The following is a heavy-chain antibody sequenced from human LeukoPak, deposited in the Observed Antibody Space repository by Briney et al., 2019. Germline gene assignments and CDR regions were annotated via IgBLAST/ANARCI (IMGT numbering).Heavy chain of an antibody. Sequence: GGSLRLSCAASGFTFSSYAMSWVRQVPGKGLEWVSAISGSGGSTYYADSVKGRFTISRDNSKNTVYLQMNRLRGDDTAVYYCANEIRPNDYWGQGTLVTVSS. CDR1: GFTFSSYA. J-gene: IGHJ4*02. CDR2: ISGSGGST. CDR3: ANEIRPNDY. V-gene: IGHV3-23*01. D-gene: IGHD4-17*01.